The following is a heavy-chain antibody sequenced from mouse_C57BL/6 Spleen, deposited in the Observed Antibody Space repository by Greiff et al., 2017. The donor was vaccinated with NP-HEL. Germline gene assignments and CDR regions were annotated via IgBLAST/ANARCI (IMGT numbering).Heavy chain of an antibody. J-gene: IGHJ2*01. CDR3: ARPYGSSLYYFDY. D-gene: IGHD1-1*01. Sequence: EVQLQESGGDLVKPGGSLKLSCAASGFTFSSYGMSWVRQTPDKRLEWVATISSGGSYTYYPDSVKGRFTISRDNAKNTLYLQMSSLKSEDTAMYYCARPYGSSLYYFDYWGQGTTLTVSS. CDR1: GFTFSSYG. CDR2: ISSGGSYT. V-gene: IGHV5-6*01.